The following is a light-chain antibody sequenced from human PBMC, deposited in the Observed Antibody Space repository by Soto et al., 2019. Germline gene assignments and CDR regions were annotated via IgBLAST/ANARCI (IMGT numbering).Light chain of an antibody. V-gene: IGLV1-51*01. CDR3: GTWDNSLSALV. CDR1: SSNIGKNF. CDR2: DNE. Sequence: QSVLTQPPSVSAAPGQKVTISCSGSSSNIGKNFVSWYQQLPGTAPKLLLYDNEKRPSGIPDRFSGSKSGTSATLGITGLQTGDEADYYCGTWDNSLSALVFGGGTKVTVL. J-gene: IGLJ2*01.